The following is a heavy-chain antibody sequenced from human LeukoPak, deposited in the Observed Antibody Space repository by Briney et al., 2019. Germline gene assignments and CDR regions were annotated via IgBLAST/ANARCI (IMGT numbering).Heavy chain of an antibody. Sequence: PSETLSLTCAVSGGSISSGGYSWSWIRQPPGTGLEWIGYIYHSGSTYYNPSLKSRVTISVDRSKNQFSLKLSSVTAADTAVYYCARGSPTYDFWSGYNNWFDPWGQGTLDTVSS. V-gene: IGHV4-30-2*01. D-gene: IGHD3-3*01. J-gene: IGHJ5*02. CDR3: ARGSPTYDFWSGYNNWFDP. CDR2: IYHSGST. CDR1: GGSISSGGYS.